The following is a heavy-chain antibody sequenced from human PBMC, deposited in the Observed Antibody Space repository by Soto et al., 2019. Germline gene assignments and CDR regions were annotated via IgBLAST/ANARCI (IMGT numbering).Heavy chain of an antibody. V-gene: IGHV1-69*12. CDR2: IIPIFGTA. CDR3: ARLGRSQGVPNYGSGSSPYYYYGMDV. J-gene: IGHJ6*02. Sequence: QVQLVQSGAEVKKPGSSVKVSCKASGGTFSSYAISWVRQAPGQGLEWMGGIIPIFGTANYAQKFQGRVTITADESTSTAYMELSSLRSEDTAVYYCARLGRSQGVPNYGSGSSPYYYYGMDVWGQGTTVTVSS. CDR1: GGTFSSYA. D-gene: IGHD3-10*01.